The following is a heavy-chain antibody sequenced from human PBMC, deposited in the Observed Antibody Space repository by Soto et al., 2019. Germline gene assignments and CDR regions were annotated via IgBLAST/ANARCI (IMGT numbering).Heavy chain of an antibody. D-gene: IGHD3-3*01. V-gene: IGHV4-59*01. Sequence: SETLSLTCTVFGVSISNYYWSWIRQPPGKGLEWIGYIYYSGSTNYNPSLKSRVTISVDTSKNQFSLKLSSVTAADTAVYYCASSVITIFGVVTDYYYYMDVWGKGTTVTVSS. CDR3: ASSVITIFGVVTDYYYYMDV. CDR1: GVSISNYY. J-gene: IGHJ6*03. CDR2: IYYSGST.